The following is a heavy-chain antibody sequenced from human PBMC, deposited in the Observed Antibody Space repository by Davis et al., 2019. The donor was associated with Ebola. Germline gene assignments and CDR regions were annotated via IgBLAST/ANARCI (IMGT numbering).Heavy chain of an antibody. D-gene: IGHD2-2*01. CDR1: GYSISSGYY. J-gene: IGHJ4*02. CDR2: IYHSGST. V-gene: IGHV4-38-2*02. Sequence: PSETLSLTCTVSGYSISSGYYWGWIRQPPGKGLEWIGSIYHSGSTYYNPSLKSRVTISVDTSKNQFSLKLSSVTAADTAVYYCARDPFLSPPYQLLFETDYWGQGTLVTVSS. CDR3: ARDPFLSPPYQLLFETDY.